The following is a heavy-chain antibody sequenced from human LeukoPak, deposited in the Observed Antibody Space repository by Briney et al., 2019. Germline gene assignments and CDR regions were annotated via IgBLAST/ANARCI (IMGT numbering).Heavy chain of an antibody. CDR1: GFTFSSYW. CDR2: IKQDGSEK. J-gene: IGHJ4*02. CDR3: ARDRVAAGFDY. V-gene: IGHV3-7*03. D-gene: IGHD6-13*01. Sequence: GGSRRLSCAASGFTFSSYWMSWVRQAPGKGLEWVANIKQDGSEKYYVDSVKGRSTISRDNAKNSLYLQMNSLRAEDTAVYYCARDRVAAGFDYWGQGTLVTVSS.